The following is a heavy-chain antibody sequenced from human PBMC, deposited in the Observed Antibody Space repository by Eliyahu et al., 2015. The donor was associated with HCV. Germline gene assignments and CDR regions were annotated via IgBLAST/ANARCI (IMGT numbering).Heavy chain of an antibody. D-gene: IGHD1-14*01. J-gene: IGHJ4*02. CDR2: INTARDT. CDR3: ARATSGFDY. V-gene: IGHV3-13*01. CDR1: GFTFYNHD. Sequence: EVQLVESGGGLVQPGGSLRLSCAASGFTFYNHDMHWVRQATGKGLEWVSTINTARDTYYAGSVKGRFTISRENAKNSLYLQMNSLSAEDTAVYYCARATSGFDYWGQGILVTVSS.